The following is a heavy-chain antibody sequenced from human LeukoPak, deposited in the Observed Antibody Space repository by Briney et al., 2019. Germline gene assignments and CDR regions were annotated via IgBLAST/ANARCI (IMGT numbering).Heavy chain of an antibody. V-gene: IGHV4-31*03. Sequence: ASQTLSLTCTVSGGSISSGGYYWSWIRQHPGKGLEWIGYIYYSGSTYYNPSLKSRVTISVDTSKNQFSLKLSSVTAADTAVYYCARSQFNQWLAGFDYWGQGTLVTVSS. CDR3: ARSQFNQWLAGFDY. D-gene: IGHD6-19*01. CDR1: GGSISSGGYY. J-gene: IGHJ4*02. CDR2: IYYSGST.